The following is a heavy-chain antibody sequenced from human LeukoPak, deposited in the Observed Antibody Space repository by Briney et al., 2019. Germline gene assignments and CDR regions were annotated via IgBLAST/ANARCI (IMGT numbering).Heavy chain of an antibody. CDR1: GFTFSSYA. D-gene: IGHD1-7*01. J-gene: IGHJ4*02. V-gene: IGHV3-23*01. Sequence: GGSLRLSCAASGFTFSSYAMSWVRQAPGKGLEWVSSISGSGDSTYYADSVKGRFTISRDTSKNTLYLQMNSLRAEDTAVYYCAKDQGTWNNWKYPFDYRGQGTLVTVSS. CDR2: ISGSGDST. CDR3: AKDQGTWNNWKYPFDY.